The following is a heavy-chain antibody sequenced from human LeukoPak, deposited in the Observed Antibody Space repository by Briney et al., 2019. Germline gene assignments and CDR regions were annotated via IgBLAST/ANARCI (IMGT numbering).Heavy chain of an antibody. Sequence: GGSLRLSCAASGLTFSSYAMHWVRQAPGKGLEWVAVISYDGSNKYYADSVKGRFTISRDNSKNTLYLQMNSLRAEDTAVYYCARAEGDYYYGMDVWGQGTTVTVSS. J-gene: IGHJ6*02. V-gene: IGHV3-30-3*01. CDR2: ISYDGSNK. CDR3: ARAEGDYYYGMDV. CDR1: GLTFSSYA.